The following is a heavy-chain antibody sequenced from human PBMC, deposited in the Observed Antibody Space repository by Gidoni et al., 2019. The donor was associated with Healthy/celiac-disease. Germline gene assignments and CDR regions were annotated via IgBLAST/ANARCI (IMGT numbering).Heavy chain of an antibody. J-gene: IGHJ4*02. D-gene: IGHD6-19*01. CDR2: IYSGGST. V-gene: IGHV3-53*02. Sequence: EVQLVETGGGLIQPGGSLRLSCAASGFTVSSNYMSWVRQAPGKGLEWVAVIYSGGSTYYADSGKGRFTISRDNAKNTLYLQMNSLRAEDTAVYYCARDGLDTRQFFDYWGQGTLVTVSS. CDR1: GFTVSSNY. CDR3: ARDGLDTRQFFDY.